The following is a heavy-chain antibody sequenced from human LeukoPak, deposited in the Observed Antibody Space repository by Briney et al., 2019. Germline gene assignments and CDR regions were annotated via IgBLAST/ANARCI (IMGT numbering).Heavy chain of an antibody. Sequence: PGGSLRLSCAASGFAFSSYAMSWFRQAPGKGLDWVSVSSGSGGSTNYADSVKGRFTISRDNSKNTLYLQMNSLRAEDTAVYFCARGAPWGDWYFDLWGRGTLVTVSS. V-gene: IGHV3-23*01. CDR1: GFAFSSYA. CDR3: ARGAPWGDWYFDL. D-gene: IGHD1-26*01. J-gene: IGHJ2*01. CDR2: SSGSGGST.